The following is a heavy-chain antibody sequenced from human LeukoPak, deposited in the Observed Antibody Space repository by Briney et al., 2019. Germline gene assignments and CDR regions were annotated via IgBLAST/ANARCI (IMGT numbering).Heavy chain of an antibody. CDR2: ISSSSSTI. CDR3: AREYCSSTSCLYDY. J-gene: IGHJ4*02. Sequence: PGGSLRLSCAASGFTLSAYGMHWVRQAPGKGLEWVSYISSSSSTIYYADSVKGRFTISRDKAKNSLYLQMNSLRAEDTAVYYCAREYCSSTSCLYDYWGQGTLVTVSS. V-gene: IGHV3-48*01. D-gene: IGHD2-2*01. CDR1: GFTLSAYG.